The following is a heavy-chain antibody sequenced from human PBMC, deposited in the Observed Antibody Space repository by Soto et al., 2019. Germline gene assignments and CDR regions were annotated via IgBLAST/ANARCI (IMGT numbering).Heavy chain of an antibody. Sequence: QVQLVESGGGVVQPGRSLRLSCAASGFTFSSYGMHWVRQVPGKGLEWVAVISYDGSNKYYADSVKGRFTISRDNSKNTLYLQITSLRAEDTAVYYCAKDGYYYVSGSYIHGMDVWGQGTTVTVSS. CDR1: GFTFSSYG. D-gene: IGHD3-10*01. V-gene: IGHV3-30*18. J-gene: IGHJ6*02. CDR3: AKDGYYYVSGSYIHGMDV. CDR2: ISYDGSNK.